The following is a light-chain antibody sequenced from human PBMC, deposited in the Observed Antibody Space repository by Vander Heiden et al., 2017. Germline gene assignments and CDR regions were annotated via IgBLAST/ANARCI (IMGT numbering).Light chain of an antibody. Sequence: EIVFTQSPATRSLFPGERATLSCRASQSVSSYLAWYQQKPGQAPRLLIYDASNRATSIPARFSGSGSGTDFTLTISSLEPEDFAVYYCQQRSNWLLTFGGGTKVEIK. CDR1: QSVSSY. V-gene: IGKV3-11*01. CDR3: QQRSNWLLT. J-gene: IGKJ4*01. CDR2: DAS.